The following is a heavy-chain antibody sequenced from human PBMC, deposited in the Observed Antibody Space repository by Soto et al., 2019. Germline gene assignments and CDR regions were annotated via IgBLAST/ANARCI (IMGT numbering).Heavy chain of an antibody. CDR1: GFTFSSYA. D-gene: IGHD1-26*01. Sequence: SLRLSCAASGFTFSSYAMNWVRQAPGMGLEWVSAISSSGGRTYFADSVKGRFTISRDNSKNTLYLQMNSLRAEDTAVYYCAKNIGGNYYFDYWGQGTLVTVSS. CDR2: ISSSGGRT. J-gene: IGHJ4*02. V-gene: IGHV3-23*01. CDR3: AKNIGGNYYFDY.